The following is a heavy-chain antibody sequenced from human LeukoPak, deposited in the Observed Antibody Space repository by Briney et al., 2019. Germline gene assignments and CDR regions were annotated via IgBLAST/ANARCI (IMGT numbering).Heavy chain of an antibody. D-gene: IGHD3-10*01. J-gene: IGHJ4*02. CDR3: AAGIDY. CDR2: ISYDGSNN. Sequence: GRSLRLSCAASGFTFSSYVMHWVRQAPGKRLEWMAVISYDGSNNYYADSAKGRFTISRDNSKNTLYLQMNSLRTEDTAVYYCAAGIDYWGQGTLVTVSS. V-gene: IGHV3-30-3*01. CDR1: GFTFSSYV.